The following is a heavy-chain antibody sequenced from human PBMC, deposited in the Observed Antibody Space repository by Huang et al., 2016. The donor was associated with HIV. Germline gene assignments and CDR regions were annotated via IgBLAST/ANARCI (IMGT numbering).Heavy chain of an antibody. CDR3: AKHLGGRRGFTFIVLFGAFDM. CDR2: TSASGGST. D-gene: IGHD3-3*01. CDR1: GFTFGSYA. V-gene: IGHV3-23*01. J-gene: IGHJ3*02. Sequence: EVQLLESGGGLAQPGGSLRLSCRASGFTFGSYAMNWVRHAPGKGLAWVSGTSASGGSTYYAKSVKGRFTISRDNSKNTLYLQMNSLRAEDTALYYCAKHLGGRRGFTFIVLFGAFDMWGQGTMVTVSS.